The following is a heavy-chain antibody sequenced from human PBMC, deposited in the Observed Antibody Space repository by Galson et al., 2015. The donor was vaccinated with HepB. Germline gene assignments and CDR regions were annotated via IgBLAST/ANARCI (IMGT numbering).Heavy chain of an antibody. CDR3: ARNLPRTGDFDF. V-gene: IGHV1-8*01. CDR2: MSLNSGYT. D-gene: IGHD7-27*01. J-gene: IGHJ4*02. CDR1: GYTFSTYD. Sequence: SCKASGYTFSTYDINWVRQATGQGLEWLGWMSLNSGYTGYAQEFQDRVTMTRDTSISTAYLELNSLRAEDTAVYYCARNLPRTGDFDFWGQGTLVTVSS.